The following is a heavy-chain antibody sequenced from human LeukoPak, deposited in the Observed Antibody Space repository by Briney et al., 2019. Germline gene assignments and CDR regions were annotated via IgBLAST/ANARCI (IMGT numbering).Heavy chain of an antibody. V-gene: IGHV4-34*01. CDR1: GGSFSGYY. CDR3: ARRGPMVRGAPKRNWFDP. CDR2: INHSGST. J-gene: IGHJ5*02. D-gene: IGHD3-10*01. Sequence: SETLSLTCAVYGGSFSGYYWSWIRQPPGKGLEWIGEINHSGSTNYNPSLKSRVTISVDTSKNQFSLKLSSVTAADTAVYYCARRGPMVRGAPKRNWFDPWGQGTLVTVSS.